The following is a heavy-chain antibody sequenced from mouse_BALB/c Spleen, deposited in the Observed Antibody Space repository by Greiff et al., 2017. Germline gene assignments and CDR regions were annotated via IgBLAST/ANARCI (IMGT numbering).Heavy chain of an antibody. J-gene: IGHJ1*01. V-gene: IGHV5-17*02. CDR1: GFTFSSFG. CDR2: ISSGSSTI. Sequence: EVQVVESGGGLVQPGGSRKLSCAASGFTFSSFGMHWVRQAPEKGLEWVAYISSGSSTIYYADTVKGRFTISRDNPKNTLFLQMTSLRSEDTAMYYCARSMRLYDYDRVWYFDVWGAGTTVTVSS. D-gene: IGHD2-4*01. CDR3: ARSMRLYDYDRVWYFDV.